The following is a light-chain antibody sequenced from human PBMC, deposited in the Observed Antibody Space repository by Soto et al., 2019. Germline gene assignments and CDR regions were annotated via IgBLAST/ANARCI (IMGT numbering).Light chain of an antibody. Sequence: EIVLTQSPGTLSLSPGERATLSCRASQSVSSSYLAWYQQKPGQAPRLLIYGASGRATGIPDRFSGSGSGTDFTLTISRLEPEDFAVYYCQQSGLTFGGGTKVAIK. J-gene: IGKJ4*01. V-gene: IGKV3-20*01. CDR3: QQSGLT. CDR1: QSVSSSY. CDR2: GAS.